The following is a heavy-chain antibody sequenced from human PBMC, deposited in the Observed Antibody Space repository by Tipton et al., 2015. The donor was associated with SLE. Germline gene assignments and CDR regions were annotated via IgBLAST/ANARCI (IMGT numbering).Heavy chain of an antibody. CDR2: IYHSGST. V-gene: IGHV4-38-2*01. CDR1: GYSISSGYY. CDR3: ARAGSSTWWLFDY. D-gene: IGHD6-13*01. J-gene: IGHJ4*02. Sequence: TLSLTCAVSGYSISSGYYWGWIRQPPGKGLEWIGSIYHSGSTNYNPSLKSRVTISVDTSKNQFSLKLSSVTAADTAVYYCARAGSSTWWLFDYWGQGTLVTVSS.